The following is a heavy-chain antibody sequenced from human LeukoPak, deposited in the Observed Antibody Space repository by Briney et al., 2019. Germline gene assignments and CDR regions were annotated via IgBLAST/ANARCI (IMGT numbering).Heavy chain of an antibody. J-gene: IGHJ4*02. CDR3: ARVSDYVWGSYRYNLDFDY. CDR1: GYTFTGYY. V-gene: IGHV1-2*06. D-gene: IGHD3-16*02. CDR2: INPNSGGT. Sequence: ASVKVSCKASGYTFTGYYMHWVRQAPGQGLEWMGRINPNSGGTNYAQKFQGRVTMTRDTSISTAYMELSRLRSDDTAVYYCARVSDYVWGSYRYNLDFDYWGQGTLVTVSS.